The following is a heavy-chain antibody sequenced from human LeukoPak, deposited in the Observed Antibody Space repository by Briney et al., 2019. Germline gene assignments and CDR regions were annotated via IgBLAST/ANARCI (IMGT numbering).Heavy chain of an antibody. CDR1: GGSFSGYY. Sequence: PSETLSLTCAVYGGSFSGYYWSWIRQPPGKGLEWIGEINHSGSTNYNPSLKSRVTISVDTSKNQFSLKLSSVTAADTAVYYCARGSRYYGSGSYPIKRRCYFEYWGQGTLVTVSS. D-gene: IGHD3-10*01. CDR3: ARGSRYYGSGSYPIKRRCYFEY. J-gene: IGHJ4*02. CDR2: INHSGST. V-gene: IGHV4-34*01.